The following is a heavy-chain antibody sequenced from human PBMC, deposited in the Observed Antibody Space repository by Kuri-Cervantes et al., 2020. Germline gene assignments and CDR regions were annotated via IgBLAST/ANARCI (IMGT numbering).Heavy chain of an antibody. D-gene: IGHD3-10*01. CDR2: IYHSGST. V-gene: IGHV4-38-2*01. CDR1: GYSISSGYY. J-gene: IGHJ4*02. Sequence: SETLSLTCAVSGYSISSGYYWGWIRQPPGEGLEWIGSIYHSGSTYYNPSLKSRVTISVDTSKNQFSLKLSSVTAADTAVYYCARGLSMVLGVPFDYWGQGTLVTVSS. CDR3: ARGLSMVLGVPFDY.